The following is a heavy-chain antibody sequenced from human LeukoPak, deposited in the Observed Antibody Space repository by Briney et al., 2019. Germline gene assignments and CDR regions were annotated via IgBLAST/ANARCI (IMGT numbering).Heavy chain of an antibody. D-gene: IGHD1-26*01. CDR1: GGTFSSYA. J-gene: IGHJ6*02. CDR3: ARGWALNYYYGMDV. CDR2: IIPIFGTA. V-gene: IGHV1-69*01. Sequence: SVKVSCKASGGTFSSYAISWVRHAPGQGLEWMGGIIPIFGTANYAQKFQGRVTITADESTSTAYMELSSLRSEDTAVYYCARGWALNYYYGMDVWGQGTTVTVSS.